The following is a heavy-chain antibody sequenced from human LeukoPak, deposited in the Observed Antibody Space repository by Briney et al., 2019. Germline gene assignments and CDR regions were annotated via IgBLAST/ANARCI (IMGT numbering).Heavy chain of an antibody. J-gene: IGHJ4*02. CDR3: ARYPGTRFFDY. CDR1: GFTFSSYA. Sequence: GGSLRLSCAASGFTFSSYAMSWVRQAPGKGLEWVSSISSSSSYIYYADSVKGRFTISRDNAKNSLYLQMNSLRAEDTAVYYCARYPGTRFFDYWGQGTLVTVSS. V-gene: IGHV3-21*01. CDR2: ISSSSSYI.